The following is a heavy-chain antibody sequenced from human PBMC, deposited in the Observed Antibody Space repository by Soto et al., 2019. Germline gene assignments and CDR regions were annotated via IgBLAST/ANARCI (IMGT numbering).Heavy chain of an antibody. CDR3: ARGQKSITIFGVVIITWFDA. D-gene: IGHD3-3*01. J-gene: IGHJ5*02. Sequence: SETLSLTCAVSGGSISSSNWWSWVRQPPGKGLEWIGEIYHSGSTNYNPSLKSRVTISVDKSKNQFSLKLSSVTAADTAVYYCARGQKSITIFGVVIITWFDACGQRTLVTASS. CDR2: IYHSGST. V-gene: IGHV4-4*02. CDR1: GGSISSSNW.